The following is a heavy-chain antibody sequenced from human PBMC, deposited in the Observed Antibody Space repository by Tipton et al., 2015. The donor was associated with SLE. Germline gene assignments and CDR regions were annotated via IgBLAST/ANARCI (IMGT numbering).Heavy chain of an antibody. D-gene: IGHD1-26*01. CDR3: ARSYSGADAFDI. V-gene: IGHV3-11*01. CDR1: GFTFSDYY. CDR2: ISSSGSTI. Sequence: SLRLSCAASGFTFSDYYMSWIRQAPGKGLEWVSCISSSGSTIYYADSVKGRFTISRDNAKNSLYLQMNSLRAEDTAVYYCARSYSGADAFDIWGQGTMVTVSS. J-gene: IGHJ3*02.